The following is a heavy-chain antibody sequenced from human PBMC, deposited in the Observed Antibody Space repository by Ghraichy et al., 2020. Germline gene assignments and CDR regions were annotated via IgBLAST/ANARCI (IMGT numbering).Heavy chain of an antibody. D-gene: IGHD2-15*01. Sequence: LSLTCAASGLTITTYAMSWVRQAPGKGLECVSTISGSGANTYYADSVKGRFTISRDNSKNTLFLQMNSLRADDTAVYYCAKGGCSGGFCYRLDYEYWGQGTLVTVSS. CDR2: ISGSGANT. CDR3: AKGGCSGGFCYRLDYEY. CDR1: GLTITTYA. J-gene: IGHJ4*02. V-gene: IGHV3-23*01.